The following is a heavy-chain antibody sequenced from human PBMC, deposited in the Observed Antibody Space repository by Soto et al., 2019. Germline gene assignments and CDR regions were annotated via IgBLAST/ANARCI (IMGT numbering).Heavy chain of an antibody. J-gene: IGHJ6*02. CDR3: ASFGYSYGLYYYYGMDV. D-gene: IGHD5-18*01. CDR1: GFTFSSYS. V-gene: IGHV3-48*02. Sequence: GGSLRLSCAASGFTFSSYSMNWVRQAPGKGLEWVSYISSSSSTIYYADSVKGRFTISRDNAKNSLYLQMNSLRDEDTAVYYCASFGYSYGLYYYYGMDVWGQGTTVTVSS. CDR2: ISSSSSTI.